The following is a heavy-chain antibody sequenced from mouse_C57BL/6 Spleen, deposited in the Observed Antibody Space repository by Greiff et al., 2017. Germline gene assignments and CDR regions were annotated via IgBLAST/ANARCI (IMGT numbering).Heavy chain of an antibody. CDR2: ISDGGSYT. Sequence: EVKVVESGGGLVKPGGSLKLSCAASGFTFSSYAMSWVRQTPEKRLEWVATISDGGSYTYYPDNVKGRFTISRDNAKNNLYLQMSHLKSEDTAMYYCARRHYDVAWCAYWGQGTLVTVSA. CDR3: ARRHYDVAWCAY. CDR1: GFTFSSYA. J-gene: IGHJ3*01. D-gene: IGHD2-4*01. V-gene: IGHV5-4*03.